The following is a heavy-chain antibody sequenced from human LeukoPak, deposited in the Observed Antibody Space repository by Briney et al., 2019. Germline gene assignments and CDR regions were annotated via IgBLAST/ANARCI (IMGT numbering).Heavy chain of an antibody. CDR3: AREGAADGSGFFDY. CDR2: INWDGGYT. CDR1: GFIFDDYS. J-gene: IGHJ4*02. Sequence: GGSLRLSCEASGFIFDDYSMHWVRQAPGKGLEWVSVINWDGGYTDHADSVRGRFTISRDNSKSSLFLEMNSLTTDDTAFYFCAREGAADGSGFFDYWGQGTLVTVSS. D-gene: IGHD3-10*01. V-gene: IGHV3-43*01.